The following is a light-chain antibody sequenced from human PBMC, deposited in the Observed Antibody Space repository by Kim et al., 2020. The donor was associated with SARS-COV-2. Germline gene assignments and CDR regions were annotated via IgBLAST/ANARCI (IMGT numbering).Light chain of an antibody. CDR3: QQDGSSPWT. J-gene: IGKJ1*01. CDR1: QSVSSSY. V-gene: IGKV3-20*01. CDR2: GAS. Sequence: EIVLTQSPGTLSLSPGERATLSCRASQSVSSSYLAWYQQKPGQAPRLLIYGASSRATDIPDRFSGSGSGTDFTLTISRLEPEDFAVYYCQQDGSSPWTFGQGTKVDIK.